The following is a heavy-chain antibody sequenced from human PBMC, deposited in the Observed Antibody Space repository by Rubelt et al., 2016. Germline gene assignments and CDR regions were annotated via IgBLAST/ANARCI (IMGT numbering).Heavy chain of an antibody. Sequence: QVQLQQWGAGLLKPSETLSLTCAVYGGSFSGYYWSWIRQPPGKGLERIGEINHSGSTNYNPSLKSGVTISVDTSKNQFSRKLSSVTAADTAVYYCASVYSSSWTPRIFDYWGQGTLVTVSS. CDR1: GGSFSGYY. D-gene: IGHD6-13*01. CDR2: INHSGST. J-gene: IGHJ4*02. CDR3: ASVYSSSWTPRIFDY. V-gene: IGHV4-34*01.